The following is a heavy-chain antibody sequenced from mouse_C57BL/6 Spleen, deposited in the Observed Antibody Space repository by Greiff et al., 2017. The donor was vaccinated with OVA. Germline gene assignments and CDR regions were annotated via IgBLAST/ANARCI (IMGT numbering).Heavy chain of an antibody. CDR2: IDPETGGT. J-gene: IGHJ3*01. V-gene: IGHV1-15*01. D-gene: IGHD1-1*01. CDR1: GYTFTDYE. Sequence: VQLQQSGAELVRPGASVTLSCKASGYTFTDYEMHWVKQTPVHGLEWIGAIDPETGGTAYNQKFKGKAILTADKSSSTAYMELRSLTSEDSAVYYCSYYYGSSYRAWFAYWGQGTLVTVSA. CDR3: SYYYGSSYRAWFAY.